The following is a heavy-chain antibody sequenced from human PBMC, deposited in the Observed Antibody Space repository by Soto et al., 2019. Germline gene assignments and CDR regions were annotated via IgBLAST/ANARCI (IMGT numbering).Heavy chain of an antibody. CDR2: INPGVGST. J-gene: IGHJ6*02. V-gene: IGHV1-46*01. CDR1: GYTFSSYY. Sequence: ASVKVSCKASGYTFSSYYMHWVRQAPGQGLEWLGIINPGVGSTNYAQKFQGRVTITADESTSTAYMELSSLRSEDTAVYYCARGQQLGGGDYYYYGMDVWGQGTTVTVSS. CDR3: ARGQQLGGGDYYYYGMDV. D-gene: IGHD6-13*01.